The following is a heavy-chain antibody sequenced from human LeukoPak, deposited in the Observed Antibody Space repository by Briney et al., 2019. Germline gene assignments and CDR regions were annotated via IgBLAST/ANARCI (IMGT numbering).Heavy chain of an antibody. CDR1: GYTFTGYY. D-gene: IGHD6-13*01. V-gene: IGHV1-2*02. Sequence: ASVEVSCKASGYTFTGYYMHWVRQAPGQGLEWVGWINPNSGGTNYAQKFQGRVTMTRDTSISTAYMELTRLGSDDTAVYYCARGSSINWYKYYFDYWGQGTLVTVSS. CDR2: INPNSGGT. CDR3: ARGSSINWYKYYFDY. J-gene: IGHJ4*02.